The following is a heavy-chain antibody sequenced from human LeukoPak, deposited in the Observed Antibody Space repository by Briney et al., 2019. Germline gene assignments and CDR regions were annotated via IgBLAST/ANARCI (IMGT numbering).Heavy chain of an antibody. CDR1: GYTFTGYY. J-gene: IGHJ5*02. V-gene: IGHV1-2*02. Sequence: ASVKVSCKASGYTFTGYYMQWVRQVPGQGLEWMGWINPNRGGTNYAQKFQGRVTMTRDTSISTAYMELCRLRSDDTAVYYCARESDYDFCSGYIWFDPWGQGTLVTVSS. CDR3: ARESDYDFCSGYIWFDP. D-gene: IGHD3-3*01. CDR2: INPNRGGT.